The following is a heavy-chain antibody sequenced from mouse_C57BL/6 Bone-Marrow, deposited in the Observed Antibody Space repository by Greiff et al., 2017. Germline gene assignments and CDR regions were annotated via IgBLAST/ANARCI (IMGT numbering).Heavy chain of an antibody. CDR3: APALLWLRRGY. J-gene: IGHJ2*01. CDR2: IYPRSGNT. V-gene: IGHV1-81*01. CDR1: GYTFTSYG. Sequence: VKLMESGAELARPGASVKLSCKASGYTFTSYGISWVKQRTGQGLEWIGEIYPRSGNTYYNEKFKGKATLTADKSSSTAYMELRSLTSEDSAVYFCAPALLWLRRGYWGQGTTLTVSS. D-gene: IGHD2-2*01.